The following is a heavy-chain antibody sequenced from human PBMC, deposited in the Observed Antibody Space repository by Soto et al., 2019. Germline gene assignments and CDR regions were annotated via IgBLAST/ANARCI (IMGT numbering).Heavy chain of an antibody. CDR2: ISSSSSYI. V-gene: IGHV3-21*01. D-gene: IGHD4-17*01. CDR3: SRDVYYTATVTRGRQQPRYYYYGRDV. Sequence: GGSLRLSCAASGFTFSSYSMNWVRQAPGKGLEWVSSISSSSSYIYYADSVKGRFTISRDNAKNSPYLQMNSLRAEDTAVYYCSRDVYYTATVTRGRQQPRYYYYGRDVWGQGATVTVAS. J-gene: IGHJ6*02. CDR1: GFTFSSYS.